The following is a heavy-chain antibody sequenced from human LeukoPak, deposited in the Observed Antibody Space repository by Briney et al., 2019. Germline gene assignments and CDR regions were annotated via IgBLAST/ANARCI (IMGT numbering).Heavy chain of an antibody. V-gene: IGHV1-2*02. CDR2: INPNSGGT. J-gene: IGHJ5*02. CDR1: GYTFAGYY. D-gene: IGHD3-22*01. Sequence: ASVKVSCKASGYTFAGYYMHWVRQAPGQGPEWMGWINPNSGGTDYAQRFQGRVTMTRDTSISTAYMELSRLKSDDTAVYYCARGKDNSGYWGRWWFDPWGQGTLVTVSP. CDR3: ARGKDNSGYWGRWWFDP.